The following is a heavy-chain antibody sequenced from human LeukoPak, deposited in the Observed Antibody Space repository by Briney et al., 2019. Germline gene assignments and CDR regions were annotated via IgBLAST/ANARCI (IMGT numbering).Heavy chain of an antibody. CDR1: GFTFSSYE. J-gene: IGHJ6*03. V-gene: IGHV3-7*01. D-gene: IGHD3-10*01. CDR2: INQDGSEK. CDR3: ARDRALVSMVRGVMGYFYYYMDV. Sequence: GGSLRLSCAASGFTFSSYEMNWVRQAPGKGLEWVANINQDGSEKYYVDSVKGRFTISRDNAKNSLYLEMNSLRAEDTAVYYCARDRALVSMVRGVMGYFYYYMDVWGKGTTVTISS.